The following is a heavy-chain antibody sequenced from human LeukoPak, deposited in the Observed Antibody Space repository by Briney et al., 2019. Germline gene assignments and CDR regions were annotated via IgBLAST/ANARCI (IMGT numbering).Heavy chain of an antibody. Sequence: ASVKVSCKASGYTFTSYYMHWVRQAPGQGLEWMGIINPSGGSTSYAQKFQGRVTMTTDASTSTAYMELRSLRSDDTAVYYCARAEDPALVNVGDYYYYGMDVWGQGTTVTVSS. V-gene: IGHV1-46*01. CDR2: INPSGGST. CDR3: ARAEDPALVNVGDYYYYGMDV. D-gene: IGHD5-18*01. CDR1: GYTFTSYY. J-gene: IGHJ6*02.